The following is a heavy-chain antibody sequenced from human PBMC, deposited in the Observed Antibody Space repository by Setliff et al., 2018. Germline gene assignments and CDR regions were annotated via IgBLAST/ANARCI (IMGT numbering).Heavy chain of an antibody. CDR1: VVSISSSTYY. CDR3: VGMSGFLYMDV. J-gene: IGHJ6*03. CDR2: VYYSGTT. V-gene: IGHV4-39*01. Sequence: SETLSLTCTVSVVSISSSTYYWGWIRQPPGKGLEWIGSVYYSGTTKYNPSLGSRVTISVDASKNQFSLSLSCVTATDTAVYYCVGMSGFLYMDVWGKGTLVTVSS. D-gene: IGHD3-3*01.